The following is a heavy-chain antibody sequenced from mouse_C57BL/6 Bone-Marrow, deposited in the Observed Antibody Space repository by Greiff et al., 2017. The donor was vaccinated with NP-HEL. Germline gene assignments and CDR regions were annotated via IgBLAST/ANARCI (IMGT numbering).Heavy chain of an antibody. CDR2: IYPSDSET. CDR1: GYTFTSYW. V-gene: IGHV1-61*01. J-gene: IGHJ3*01. CDR3: ASGYSYPFAY. D-gene: IGHD2-12*01. Sequence: VQLQQPGAELVRPGSSVKLSCKASGYTFTSYWMDWVKQRPGQGLEWIGNIYPSDSETHYNQKFKDKATLTVDKSSSTAYMQLSSLTSEDSAVYDCASGYSYPFAYGDRGTLITVSA.